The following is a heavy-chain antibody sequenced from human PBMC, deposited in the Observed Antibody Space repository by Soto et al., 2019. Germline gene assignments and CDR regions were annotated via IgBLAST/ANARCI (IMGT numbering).Heavy chain of an antibody. CDR2: INSDGSST. V-gene: IGHV3-74*01. CDR3: ARDNWNSN. Sequence: TCWPLRLSWAAPGFTFGTHWMRRVRQATGKGLVWVSRINSDGSSTNYADSVKGRFAILRDNAKNTLYLQMNSLRAEDTAVYYCARDNWNSNWGQGTLVTVSS. D-gene: IGHD1-20*01. J-gene: IGHJ4*02. CDR1: GFTFGTHW.